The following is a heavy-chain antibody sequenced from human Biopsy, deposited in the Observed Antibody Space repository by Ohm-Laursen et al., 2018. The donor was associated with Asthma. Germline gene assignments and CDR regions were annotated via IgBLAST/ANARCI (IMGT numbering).Heavy chain of an antibody. D-gene: IGHD4-17*01. CDR3: ASDFPKDYVRYNFQF. CDR1: GYSLTDLS. V-gene: IGHV1-24*01. J-gene: IGHJ4*02. CDR2: HDHEEGGT. Sequence: ASVKVSCKISGYSLTDLSMHWVRQAPGQGLEWMGGHDHEEGGTVNARRFQGRVTMTEDTSTDTAYMELGSLSSDDTAVYYCASDFPKDYVRYNFQFWGQGALVTVSS.